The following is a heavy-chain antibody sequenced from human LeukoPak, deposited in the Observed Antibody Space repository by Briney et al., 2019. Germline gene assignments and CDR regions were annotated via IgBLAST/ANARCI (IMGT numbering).Heavy chain of an antibody. Sequence: SETLSLTCTVSGGSISSGDYYWSWIRQPPGKGLEWIAYMYYSGSTYYNPSLKSRVTMSADTSKNQLSLKPSSVTAADAAVYYCARPYYYDSRIDPWGQGILVTVSS. V-gene: IGHV4-30-4*01. CDR2: MYYSGST. D-gene: IGHD3-22*01. CDR1: GGSISSGDYY. J-gene: IGHJ5*02. CDR3: ARPYYYDSRIDP.